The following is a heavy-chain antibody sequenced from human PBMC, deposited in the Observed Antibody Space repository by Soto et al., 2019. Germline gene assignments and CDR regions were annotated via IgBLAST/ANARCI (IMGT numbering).Heavy chain of an antibody. CDR2: INPINGDT. Sequence: QVLLVQSGAEVTEPGASVRVSCRASGYSFVASYVHWLRQTPGRGFEWMGWINPINGDTNYAQRFQGRGTMTRDTSINTVYMDLSRLKSDDTATYYCARGTGLWQQLPPGNWYDPWGQGTLVTVSS. CDR1: GYSFVASY. V-gene: IGHV1-2*02. J-gene: IGHJ5*02. CDR3: ARGTGLWQQLPPGNWYDP. D-gene: IGHD5-18*01.